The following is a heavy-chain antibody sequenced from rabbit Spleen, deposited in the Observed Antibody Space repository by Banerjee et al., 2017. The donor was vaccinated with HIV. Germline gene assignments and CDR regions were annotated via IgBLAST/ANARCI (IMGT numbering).Heavy chain of an antibody. CDR2: IDAGTSGST. CDR3: ARGAWSTDCMNL. V-gene: IGHV1S45*01. CDR1: GFTLSSYW. D-gene: IGHD7-1*01. Sequence: EESGGDLVKPEGSLTLTCTASGFTLSSYWICWVRQAPGKGLEWIACIDAGTSGSTSYASWAKGRFTISKTSSTTVALQMTSLTAADTATYFCARGAWSTDCMNLWGQGTLVTVS. J-gene: IGHJ4*01.